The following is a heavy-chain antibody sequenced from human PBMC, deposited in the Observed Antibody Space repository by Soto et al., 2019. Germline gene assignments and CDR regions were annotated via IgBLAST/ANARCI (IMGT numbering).Heavy chain of an antibody. V-gene: IGHV4-34*01. D-gene: IGHD3-22*01. J-gene: IGHJ4*02. CDR3: ARGGINDSSGYSLAY. CDR1: GGSFRDYY. CDR2: INHSGST. Sequence: PSQTMPLTCAVYGGSFRDYYWSWIRQPPGKGLEWIGEINHSGSTNYNPSLKSRVTISVDTSKNQFSLKLSSVTAADTAVYYCARGGINDSSGYSLAYRGQRTLVTVTS.